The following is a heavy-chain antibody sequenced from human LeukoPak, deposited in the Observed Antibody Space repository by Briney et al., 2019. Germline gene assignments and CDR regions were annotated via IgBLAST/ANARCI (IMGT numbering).Heavy chain of an antibody. CDR1: GFTISIYW. D-gene: IGHD2-2*01. CDR2: IKKDGGKI. Sequence: GGSLRLSCAASGFTISIYWMSWVRQAPGKGLEWVANIKKDGGKIYYVDSVKGRFTISRDNAKNSLYLQMNSLRAEDTAVYYCAKPADRLGSTKFYWGQGTLVTVSS. J-gene: IGHJ4*02. V-gene: IGHV3-7*03. CDR3: AKPADRLGSTKFY.